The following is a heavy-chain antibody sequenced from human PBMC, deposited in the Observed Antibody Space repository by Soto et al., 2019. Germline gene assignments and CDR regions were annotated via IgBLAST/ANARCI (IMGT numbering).Heavy chain of an antibody. D-gene: IGHD1-1*01. CDR3: ARVQLVGYYYYYGMDV. J-gene: IGHJ6*02. CDR1: GFTFSSYA. Sequence: GGSLRLSCAASGFTFSSYAMHWVRQAPGKGLEWVAVISYDGSNKYYADSVKGRFTISRDNSKNTLYLQMNSLRAEDTAVYYCARVQLVGYYYYYGMDVWGQGTTVTVS. V-gene: IGHV3-30-3*01. CDR2: ISYDGSNK.